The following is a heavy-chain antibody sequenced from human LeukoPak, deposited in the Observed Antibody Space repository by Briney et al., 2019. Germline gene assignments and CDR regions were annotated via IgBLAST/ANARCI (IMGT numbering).Heavy chain of an antibody. Sequence: PGGTLRLSCAVSGVTFTNYALSRVRHAPGKGLEWVSIIRASGNTYYADSVKGRFTISRDNSKNTLSLQMNSLRAGDTAIYFCARPRDDSSGSYPDDAFDIWGQGTMVTVSS. D-gene: IGHD3-22*01. CDR1: GVTFTNYA. CDR3: ARPRDDSSGSYPDDAFDI. V-gene: IGHV3-23*01. CDR2: IRASGNT. J-gene: IGHJ3*02.